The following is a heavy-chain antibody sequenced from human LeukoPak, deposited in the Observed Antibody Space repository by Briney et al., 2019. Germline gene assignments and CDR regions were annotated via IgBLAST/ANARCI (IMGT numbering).Heavy chain of an antibody. CDR2: IYYSGST. J-gene: IGHJ4*02. D-gene: IGHD3-22*01. V-gene: IGHV4-30-4*01. Sequence: SQTLSLTCTVSGGSISSGDYYWSWIRQPPGKGLEWIGYIYYSGSTYYNPSLKTRVTISVDTSKNQFSLKLSSVTAADTAVYYCARVVVMRGRWLDYWGQGTLVTVSS. CDR1: GGSISSGDYY. CDR3: ARVVVMRGRWLDY.